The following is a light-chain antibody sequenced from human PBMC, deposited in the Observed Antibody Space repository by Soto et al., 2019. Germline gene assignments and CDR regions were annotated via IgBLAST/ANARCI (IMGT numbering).Light chain of an antibody. Sequence: QSVLTQPPSASGTPGQRVTISCSGSNSNIGSNTVNWYQQLPGTAPNLLIYYDNLRPSGVPARISGAKSGTSASLAISGRQSDDEEDYYCSAWDDSLNARVFGTGTKVTVL. CDR2: YDN. CDR3: SAWDDSLNARV. J-gene: IGLJ1*01. V-gene: IGLV1-44*01. CDR1: NSNIGSNT.